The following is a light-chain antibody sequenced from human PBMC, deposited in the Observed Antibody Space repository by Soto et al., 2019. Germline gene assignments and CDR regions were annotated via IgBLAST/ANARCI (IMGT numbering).Light chain of an antibody. CDR1: TGAVTNGHY. CDR3: LLSYNGHYV. V-gene: IGLV7-46*01. J-gene: IGLJ1*01. CDR2: DTT. Sequence: QAVVTQEPSLTVSPGGTVTLTCGSSTGAVTNGHYPYWFQQEPGQAPRTLIYDTTNRHSWTPARFSGSLLGGKAALTLSGAQPEDEAEYYCLLSYNGHYVFGTGTKVTVL.